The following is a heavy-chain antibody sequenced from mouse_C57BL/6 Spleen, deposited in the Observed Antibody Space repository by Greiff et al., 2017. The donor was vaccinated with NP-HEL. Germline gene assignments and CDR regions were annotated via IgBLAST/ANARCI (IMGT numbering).Heavy chain of an antibody. J-gene: IGHJ4*01. D-gene: IGHD3-2*02. CDR2: IWWDDDK. CDR1: GFSLSTFGMG. CDR3: ARMEAQANYYAMDY. V-gene: IGHV8-8*01. Sequence: QVTLKESGPGILQPSQTLSLTCSFSGFSLSTFGMGVGWIRQPSGKGLEWLAHIWWDDDKYYNPALKSRLTISKDTSKNQVFLKIANVDTADTATYYCARMEAQANYYAMDYWGQGTSVTVSS.